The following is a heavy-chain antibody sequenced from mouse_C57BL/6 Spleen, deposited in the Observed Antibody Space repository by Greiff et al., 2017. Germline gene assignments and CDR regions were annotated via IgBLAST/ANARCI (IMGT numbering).Heavy chain of an antibody. J-gene: IGHJ2*01. CDR3: AREKFYDGYPYYFDY. CDR1: GYSITSGYY. D-gene: IGHD2-3*01. Sequence: EVQLQQSGPGLVKPSQSLSLTCSVTGYSITSGYYWNWIRQFPGNKLEWMGYISYDGSNNYNPSLENRISITRDTSKNQFFLKLNSVTTEDTATYYCAREKFYDGYPYYFDYWGQGTTLTVSS. CDR2: ISYDGSN. V-gene: IGHV3-6*01.